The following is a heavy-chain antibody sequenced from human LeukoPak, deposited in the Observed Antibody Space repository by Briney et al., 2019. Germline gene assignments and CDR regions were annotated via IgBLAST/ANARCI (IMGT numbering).Heavy chain of an antibody. V-gene: IGHV4-61*08. CDR2: IYYSGST. J-gene: IGHJ3*02. CDR3: ARGLAYYYDSSGYPDDAFDI. D-gene: IGHD3-22*01. Sequence: SETLSLTCTVSGGSISSGGYYWSWIRQHPGKGLEWIGCIYYSGSTNYNPSLKSRVTISVDTSKNQFSLKLSSVTAADTAVYYCARGLAYYYDSSGYPDDAFDIWGQGTMVTVSS. CDR1: GGSISSGGYY.